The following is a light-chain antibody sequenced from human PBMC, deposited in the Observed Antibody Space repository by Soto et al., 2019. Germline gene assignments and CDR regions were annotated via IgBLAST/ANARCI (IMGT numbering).Light chain of an antibody. CDR3: QQYDGYSRT. CDR1: QSISSY. V-gene: IGKV1-39*01. J-gene: IGKJ1*01. CDR2: AAS. Sequence: DIQMTQSPSSLSASVGDRVTITCRASQSISSYLNWYQQKPGKAPKLLIYAASSLQSGVPSRFSGSGSGTEFTLTINNLQPDDFATYYCQQYDGYSRTFGQGTKVDIK.